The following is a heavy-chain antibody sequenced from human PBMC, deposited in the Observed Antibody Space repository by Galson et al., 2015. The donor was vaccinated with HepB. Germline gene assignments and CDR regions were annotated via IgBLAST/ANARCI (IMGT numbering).Heavy chain of an antibody. Sequence: SLRLYCAASGFTFSGYAMSWARQAPGKGLEWVSSISAGGSGTYYADSVKGRFTISRDNSKSTLSLQMNSLRAEDTAVYFCANGASVTSGFDYWGQGTLVTVSS. V-gene: IGHV3-23*01. CDR3: ANGASVTSGFDY. CDR1: GFTFSGYA. J-gene: IGHJ4*02. D-gene: IGHD4-17*01. CDR2: ISAGGSGT.